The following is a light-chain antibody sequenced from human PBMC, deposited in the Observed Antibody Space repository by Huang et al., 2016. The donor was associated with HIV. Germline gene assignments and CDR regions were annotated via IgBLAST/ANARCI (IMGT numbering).Light chain of an antibody. Sequence: DIQMTQSPSTLSASVGDRVTITCRASQSVGNWLAWYQQKPGQAPKLLIYTASTLQNGVPSRFSGSGSETEFTLTINSLQPDDFATYYCQQYNSCYTCGQGTRLDIK. V-gene: IGKV1-5*03. CDR2: TAS. CDR3: QQYNSCYT. CDR1: QSVGNW. J-gene: IGKJ2*01.